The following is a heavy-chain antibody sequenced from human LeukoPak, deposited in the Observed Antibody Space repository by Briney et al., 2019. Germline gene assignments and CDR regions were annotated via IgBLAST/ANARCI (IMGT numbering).Heavy chain of an antibody. D-gene: IGHD1-26*01. CDR2: INHSGST. V-gene: IGHV4-39*07. CDR1: GGSISSSSYY. CDR3: ARGRSGSYYRIEYYFDY. Sequence: PSETLSLTCTVSGGSISSSSYYWSWIRQPPGKGLEWIGEINHSGSTNYNPSLKSRVTISVDTSKNQFSLKLSSVTAADTAVYYCARGRSGSYYRIEYYFDYWGQGTLVTVSS. J-gene: IGHJ4*02.